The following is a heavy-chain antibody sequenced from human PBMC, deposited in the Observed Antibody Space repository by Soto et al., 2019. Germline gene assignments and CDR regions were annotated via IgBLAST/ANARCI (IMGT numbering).Heavy chain of an antibody. CDR2: TYHRGST. D-gene: IGHD3-22*01. V-gene: IGHV4-30-2*01. CDR1: GGSLSRGGYS. CDR3: ARAGITMIVDDAFDI. J-gene: IGHJ3*02. Sequence: SETLSLTCALSGGSLSRGGYSWNWLRQPPRKGLQWIGYTYHRGSTLYNPSLKSRVTRSVDTYKNQFSLKLSPVTASDTAVYYCARAGITMIVDDAFDIWGQGTMVTVSS.